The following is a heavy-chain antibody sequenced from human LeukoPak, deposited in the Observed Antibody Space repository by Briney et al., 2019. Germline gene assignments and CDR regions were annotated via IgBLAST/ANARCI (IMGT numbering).Heavy chain of an antibody. J-gene: IGHJ6*03. CDR3: ARGSGYYAGIYYYYYMDV. CDR1: GGSISSYY. CDR2: IYYSGST. V-gene: IGHV4-59*01. Sequence: SEALSLTCAVSGGSISSYYWSWIRQPPGKGLEWIGYIYYSGSTNYNPSLKSRVTISVDTSKNQFSLKLSSVAAADTAVYYCARGSGYYAGIYYYYYMDVWGKGTTVTISS. D-gene: IGHD3-3*01.